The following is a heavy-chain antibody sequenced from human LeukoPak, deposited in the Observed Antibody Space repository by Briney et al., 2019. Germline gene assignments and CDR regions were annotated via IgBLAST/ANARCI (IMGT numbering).Heavy chain of an antibody. Sequence: ASVKVSCKASGGTFISYAISWVRQAPGQGLEWMGGIIPIFGTANYAQKFQGRVTITTDESTSTAYMELSSLRSEDTAVYYCARDSAEYCSGGSCSEYYYYYYYMDVWGKGTTVTVSS. CDR1: GGTFISYA. V-gene: IGHV1-69*05. CDR3: ARDSAEYCSGGSCSEYYYYYYYMDV. CDR2: IIPIFGTA. D-gene: IGHD2-15*01. J-gene: IGHJ6*03.